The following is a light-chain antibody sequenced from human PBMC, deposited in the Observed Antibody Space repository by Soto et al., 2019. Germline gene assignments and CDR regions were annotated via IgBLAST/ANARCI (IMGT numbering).Light chain of an antibody. CDR3: QTWGSGIRVV. CDR1: SGHSSYA. J-gene: IGLJ2*01. Sequence: QSVLTQSPSASASLGASVKLTCTLSSGHSSYAIAWHQQQPEEGPRYLMKLNSDGSHSKGDGIPDRFSGSSSGAERYLTISSLQSEDEADYYCQTWGSGIRVVFGGGTKVTVL. CDR2: LNSDGSH. V-gene: IGLV4-69*01.